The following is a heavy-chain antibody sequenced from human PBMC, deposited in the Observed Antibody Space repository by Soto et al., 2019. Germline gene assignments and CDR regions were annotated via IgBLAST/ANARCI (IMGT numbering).Heavy chain of an antibody. CDR2: IYYSGST. CDR3: ARDIVLVPFFFGHYGMDV. CDR1: GGSVSSVSYY. V-gene: IGHV4-61*01. J-gene: IGHJ6*02. Sequence: SETLSLTCTVYGGSVSSVSYYWSWIRQGPGKGLECIGYIYYSGSTNYNPSLKSRVTISVDTSKNQFSLKLSSVTAADTAVYYCARDIVLVPFFFGHYGMDVWGQGTTVT. D-gene: IGHD2-2*01.